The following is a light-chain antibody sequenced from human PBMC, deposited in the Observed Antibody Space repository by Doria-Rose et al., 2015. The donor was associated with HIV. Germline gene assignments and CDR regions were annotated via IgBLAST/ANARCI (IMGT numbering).Light chain of an antibody. Sequence: TQPPESLGMSLGERATLNCKSNQSLLYTSKNYLAWYQQKPGQPPKLVIYGASTRQSGVPARFSGSGSGTDFTLTISSLEAEDVAVYYCQQYYDTPSFGPGTTVDIK. V-gene: IGKV4-1*01. J-gene: IGKJ3*01. CDR1: QSLLYTSKNY. CDR3: QQYYDTPS. CDR2: GAS.